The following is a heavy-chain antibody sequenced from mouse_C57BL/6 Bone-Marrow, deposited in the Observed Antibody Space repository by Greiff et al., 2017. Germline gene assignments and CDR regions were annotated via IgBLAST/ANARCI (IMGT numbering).Heavy chain of an antibody. CDR2: ISYDGSN. Sequence: EVKLVESGPGLVKPSQSLSLTCSVTGYSITSGYYWNWIRQFPGNKLEWMGYISYDGSNNYNPSLKNRISITRDTSKNQFFLKLNSVTTEDTATYYCARDHGSSYRFAYWGQGTLVTVSA. J-gene: IGHJ3*01. CDR1: GYSITSGYY. D-gene: IGHD1-1*01. V-gene: IGHV3-6*01. CDR3: ARDHGSSYRFAY.